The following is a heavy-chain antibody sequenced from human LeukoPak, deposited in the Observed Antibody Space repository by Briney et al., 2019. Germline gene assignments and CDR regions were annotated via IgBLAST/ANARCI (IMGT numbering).Heavy chain of an antibody. CDR1: GASVNRHH. Sequence: SETLSLTCSVSGASVNRHHWSWIRQPPGKELEWIGTFYHSGNSANTIYNSSLNSRVTFSVDTSKNQFSLKLSSVTAADTAVYYCAREIPDYGVAYYYYGMDVWGQGTTVTVSS. CDR2: FYHSGNSANT. V-gene: IGHV4-59*02. D-gene: IGHD4-17*01. J-gene: IGHJ6*02. CDR3: AREIPDYGVAYYYYGMDV.